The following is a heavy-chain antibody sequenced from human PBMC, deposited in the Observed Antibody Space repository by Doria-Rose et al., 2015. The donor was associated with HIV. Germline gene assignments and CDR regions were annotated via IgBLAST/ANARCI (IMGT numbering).Heavy chain of an antibody. V-gene: IGHV4-34*01. Sequence: PSETLSLTCAVYGGSLSGYYWSWIRQSPGRGLEWIGEINHTGSTTYNPSLKSRVSISLDKSKSQFSLRLTSVTAADTAVYYCAWSSSPSNWFDPWGQGTLFTVSS. J-gene: IGHJ5*02. D-gene: IGHD3-3*01. CDR1: GGSLSGYY. CDR3: AWSSSPSNWFDP. CDR2: INHTGST.